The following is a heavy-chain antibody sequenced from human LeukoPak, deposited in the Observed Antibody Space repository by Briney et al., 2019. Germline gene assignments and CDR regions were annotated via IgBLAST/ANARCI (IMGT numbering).Heavy chain of an antibody. V-gene: IGHV1-69*13. D-gene: IGHD3-22*01. CDR1: GGTFSSYG. Sequence: ASVKVSCQASGGTFSSYGISWVRQAPGQGLEWMGGIIPMFGTSDHVQKFQGRVTITADESTTTVYMELSGLRSEDTAVYYCARGVVAVHDAFDIWGHGTMVTVSS. J-gene: IGHJ3*02. CDR3: ARGVVAVHDAFDI. CDR2: IIPMFGTS.